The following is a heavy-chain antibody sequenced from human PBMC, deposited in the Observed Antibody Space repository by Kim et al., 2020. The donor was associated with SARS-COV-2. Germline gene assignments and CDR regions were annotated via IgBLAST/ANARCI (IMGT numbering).Heavy chain of an antibody. CDR1: GFSFSDSI. Sequence: GGSLRLSCAASGFSFSDSIVHWVRRAPGKGPEWIGHFGTRTASYATIYAVSEEDRISISRDDSNNTAYLQVNSLKTEDTALYFCVFFYGSGTYTRDFWG. D-gene: IGHD3-10*01. J-gene: IGHJ4*01. CDR3: VFFYGSGTYTRDF. CDR2: FGTRTASYAT. V-gene: IGHV3-73*01.